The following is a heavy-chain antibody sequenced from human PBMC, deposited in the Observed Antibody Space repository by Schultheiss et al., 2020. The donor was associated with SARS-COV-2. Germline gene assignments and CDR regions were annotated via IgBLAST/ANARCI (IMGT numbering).Heavy chain of an antibody. CDR1: GGSISSYY. CDR3: ARSLVPAGGYYYMDV. V-gene: IGHV4-59*08. CDR2: IYYSGST. D-gene: IGHD2-2*01. Sequence: SQTLSLTCTVSGGSISSYYWSWIRQPPGKGLEWIGYIYYSGSTNYNPSLKSRVTISVDTSKNQFSLKLSSVTAADTAVYYCARSLVPAGGYYYMDVWGKGTTVTVSS. J-gene: IGHJ6*03.